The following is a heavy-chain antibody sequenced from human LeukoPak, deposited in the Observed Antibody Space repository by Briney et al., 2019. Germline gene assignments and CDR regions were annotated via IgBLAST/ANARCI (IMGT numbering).Heavy chain of an antibody. D-gene: IGHD3-10*01. CDR2: ISGSGGST. Sequence: GGSLRLSCAASGFTFSSYAMSWVRQAPGKGLEWVSVISGSGGSTSYADSVKGRFTISRDNSMNTLYLQMNSLRAEDTALYYCARDTHYYGSGSPAFDLWGRGTMVTDSS. J-gene: IGHJ3*01. CDR3: ARDTHYYGSGSPAFDL. CDR1: GFTFSSYA. V-gene: IGHV3-23*01.